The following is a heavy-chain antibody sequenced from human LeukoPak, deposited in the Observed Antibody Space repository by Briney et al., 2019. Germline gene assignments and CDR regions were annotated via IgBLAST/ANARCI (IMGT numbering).Heavy chain of an antibody. V-gene: IGHV4-34*01. CDR2: INHSGST. CDR3: ARAGAAAFDY. D-gene: IGHD6-13*01. J-gene: IGHJ4*02. CDR1: GGSFSGYY. Sequence: PSETLSLTCAVYGGSFSGYYWSWIRQPPGKGLEWIGEINHSGSTNYNPSLKSRVTISVDTSKNQFPLKLSSVTAADTAVYYCARAGAAAFDYWGQGTLVTVSS.